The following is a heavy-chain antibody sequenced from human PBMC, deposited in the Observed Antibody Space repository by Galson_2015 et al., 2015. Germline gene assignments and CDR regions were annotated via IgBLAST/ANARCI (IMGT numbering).Heavy chain of an antibody. Sequence: SLRLSCAASGFTVSSNYMSWVRQAPGKGLEWVSVIYSGGSTYYADSVKGRFTISRDNSKNTLYLQMNSLRAEDTAVYYCARGGSRGNDFWSGYYPGSRVSYYYYYMDVWGKGTTVTVSS. CDR2: IYSGGST. V-gene: IGHV3-53*01. J-gene: IGHJ6*03. CDR3: ARGGSRGNDFWSGYYPGSRVSYYYYYMDV. CDR1: GFTVSSNY. D-gene: IGHD3-3*01.